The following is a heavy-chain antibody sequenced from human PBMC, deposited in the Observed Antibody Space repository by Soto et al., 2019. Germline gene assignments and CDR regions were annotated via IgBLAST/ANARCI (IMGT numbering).Heavy chain of an antibody. CDR2: VFHTGDT. J-gene: IGHJ4*02. Sequence: SETLSLTCAVSGDSISSSVWWTWVRQPPGKGLEWIGEVFHTGDTYFNPSLRSRVAMSVDKSANEFSLKVTSVTAADTAIYYCARKAWVRFGYWGQGALVTVSS. D-gene: IGHD7-27*01. CDR3: ARKAWVRFGY. CDR1: GDSISSSVW. V-gene: IGHV4-4*02.